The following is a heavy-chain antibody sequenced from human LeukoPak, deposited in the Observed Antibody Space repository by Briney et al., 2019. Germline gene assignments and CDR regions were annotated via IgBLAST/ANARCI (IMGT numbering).Heavy chain of an antibody. CDR1: GFTFSSFA. D-gene: IGHD1-26*01. Sequence: QRGGSLRLSCSASGFTFSSFAMFWVRQAPGKGLEYVSGISSDGGRTNYADSVKARFTISRDNSKVTLYLQMTSLRPEDTAIYYCVKDPSGNYFYFDYWGRGTLVTVSS. CDR3: VKDPSGNYFYFDY. V-gene: IGHV3-64D*09. J-gene: IGHJ4*02. CDR2: ISSDGGRT.